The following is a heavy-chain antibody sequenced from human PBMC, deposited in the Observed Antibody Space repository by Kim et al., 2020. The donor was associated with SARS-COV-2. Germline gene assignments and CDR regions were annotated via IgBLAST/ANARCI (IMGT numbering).Heavy chain of an antibody. V-gene: IGHV4-39*01. Sequence: SETLSLTCTVSGGSISSSGYYWGWIRQPPGRELEWIGSIDSSGNTYYNPTLRSRLTISADKSKNQFSLKLSSLTAADTAVYYCVRDGGYFLVDCWGQGSLVTVSS. CDR3: VRDGGYFLVDC. CDR1: GGSISSSGYY. J-gene: IGHJ4*02. D-gene: IGHD2-21*02. CDR2: IDSSGNT.